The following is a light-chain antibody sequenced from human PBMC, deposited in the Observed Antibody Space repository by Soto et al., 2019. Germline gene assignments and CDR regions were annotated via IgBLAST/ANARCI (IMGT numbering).Light chain of an antibody. Sequence: TNCPTTLTESPGERATLSCRASQSVSSNLAWYQQKPGQAPSLLIYGASTRSTGTPDRFSGGGSGAEYTLTISSLQSEDFAFYYCQQNDKPPRTFGQGTKVDIK. CDR1: QSVSSN. CDR3: QQNDKPPRT. CDR2: GAS. V-gene: IGKV3-15*01. J-gene: IGKJ1*01.